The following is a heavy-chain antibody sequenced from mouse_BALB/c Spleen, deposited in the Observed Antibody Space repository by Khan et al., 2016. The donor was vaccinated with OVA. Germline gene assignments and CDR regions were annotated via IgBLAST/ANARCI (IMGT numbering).Heavy chain of an antibody. CDR3: TRAGYGSFAY. Sequence: VQLQQSGAELVKPGASVKLSCKASGYTFTSYYMYWVKQRPGQGLEWIGEINPNNGDTNFNEKFKSKATLTVDKSSSTAYMQLSSLTSEDYAIYYCTRAGYGSFAYWGQGTLVTVSA. CDR1: GYTFTSYY. CDR2: INPNNGDT. J-gene: IGHJ3*01. D-gene: IGHD2-2*01. V-gene: IGHV1S81*02.